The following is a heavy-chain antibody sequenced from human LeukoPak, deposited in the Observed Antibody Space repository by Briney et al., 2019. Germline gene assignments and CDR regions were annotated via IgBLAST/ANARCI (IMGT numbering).Heavy chain of an antibody. CDR1: GYTFTSYG. D-gene: IGHD3-9*01. Sequence: ASVKVSCKASGYTFTSYGISWVRQAPGQGLEWMGWISAYNGNTNYAQKPQGRVTMTTDTSTSTAYMELRSLRSDDTAVYYCTRGGVLRYFDWLEDYWGQGSLVTVSS. CDR2: ISAYNGNT. CDR3: TRGGVLRYFDWLEDY. V-gene: IGHV1-18*01. J-gene: IGHJ4*02.